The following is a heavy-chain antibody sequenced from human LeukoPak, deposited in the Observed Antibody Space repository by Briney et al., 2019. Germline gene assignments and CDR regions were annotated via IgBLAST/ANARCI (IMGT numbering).Heavy chain of an antibody. D-gene: IGHD4-11*01. CDR3: ASLPSNTVTHDY. J-gene: IGHJ4*02. CDR1: GYPISSSYY. V-gene: IGHV4-38-2*01. Sequence: PSETLSLTCAVSGYPISSSYYWGWIRPPPGKGLEWIGTIYHSGSTHYTPSLKSRVTLSVDTSKDHCSLKLRSVTAADTAVYYCASLPSNTVTHDYWGQGTRVSVSS. CDR2: IYHSGST.